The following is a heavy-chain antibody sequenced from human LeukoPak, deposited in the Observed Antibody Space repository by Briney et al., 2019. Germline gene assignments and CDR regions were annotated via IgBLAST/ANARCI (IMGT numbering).Heavy chain of an antibody. Sequence: GGSLRLSCAASGFTVSSNYMSWVRQAPGKGLEWVSVIYSGGSTYYADSVKGRFTISRDNAKNSLYLQMNSLRAEDTALYYCAKDSHPTMVRGFGSDYWGQGTLVTVSS. D-gene: IGHD3-10*01. CDR1: GFTVSSNY. CDR2: IYSGGST. J-gene: IGHJ4*02. V-gene: IGHV3-53*05. CDR3: AKDSHPTMVRGFGSDY.